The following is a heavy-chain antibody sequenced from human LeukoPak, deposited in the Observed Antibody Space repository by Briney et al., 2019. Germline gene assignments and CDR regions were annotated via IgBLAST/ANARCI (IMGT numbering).Heavy chain of an antibody. CDR3: ARDGAVAGWYDY. Sequence: PGGSLRLSCAASGFTFSSYAMSWVRQAPGKGLEWVSAISGSGGSTYYADSVKGRFTISRDNSKNTLYLQMNSLRVEDTAVYYCARDGAVAGWYDYWGQGTLVTVSS. D-gene: IGHD6-19*01. J-gene: IGHJ4*02. CDR2: ISGSGGST. V-gene: IGHV3-23*01. CDR1: GFTFSSYA.